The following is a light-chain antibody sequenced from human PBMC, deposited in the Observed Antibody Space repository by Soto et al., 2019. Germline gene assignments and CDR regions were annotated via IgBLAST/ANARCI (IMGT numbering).Light chain of an antibody. Sequence: QSVLTQPPSVSGAPGQRVTISCTGSSSNIGAGYDVHWYRQLPGTAPKLLIYGNSNRPSGVSDRFSGSKSGTSASLAITGLQAEDEDDDYCQSYDSSLSSAVVFGGGTKLTVL. V-gene: IGLV1-40*01. J-gene: IGLJ2*01. CDR3: QSYDSSLSSAVV. CDR1: SSNIGAGYD. CDR2: GNS.